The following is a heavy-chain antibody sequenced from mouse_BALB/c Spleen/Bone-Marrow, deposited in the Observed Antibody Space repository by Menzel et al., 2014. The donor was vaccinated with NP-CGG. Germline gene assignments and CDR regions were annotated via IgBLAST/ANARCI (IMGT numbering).Heavy chain of an antibody. D-gene: IGHD2-2*01. CDR3: AKVTTGFAY. CDR1: GYAFSTYW. CDR2: IYPGDGDT. Sequence: QVQLKQSGAELVRPGSSVKISCKASGYAFSTYWMTWVKQRPGQGLEWIGQIYPGDGDTKYNGKFKGKATLTADKSSSTVYMQLSSLTSEDSSVYFCAKVTTGFAYWGQGTLVTVSA. J-gene: IGHJ3*01. V-gene: IGHV1-80*01.